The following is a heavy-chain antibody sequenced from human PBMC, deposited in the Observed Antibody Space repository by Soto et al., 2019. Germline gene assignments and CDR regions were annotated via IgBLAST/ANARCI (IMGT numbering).Heavy chain of an antibody. CDR3: TTDPATYYYDSSGYYRPFNFDY. CDR1: GFTFSDYY. D-gene: IGHD3-22*01. V-gene: IGHV3-15*01. J-gene: IGHJ4*02. CDR2: IKSKTDGGTT. Sequence: GGSLRLSCASSGFTFSDYYMILIRQAPGKGLEWVGRIKSKTDGGTTDYAAPVKGRFTISRDDSKNTLYLQMNSLKTEDTAVYYCTTDPATYYYDSSGYYRPFNFDYWGQGTLVTVSS.